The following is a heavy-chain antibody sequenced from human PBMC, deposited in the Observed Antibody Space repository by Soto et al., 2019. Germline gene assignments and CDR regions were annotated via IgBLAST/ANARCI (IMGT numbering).Heavy chain of an antibody. CDR3: ARPDGATYNFRY. CDR2: ISTTGGST. J-gene: IGHJ4*02. D-gene: IGHD1-1*01. V-gene: IGHV3-23*01. Sequence: DVQLLEPGGSLVQPGGSLRLSCAASGFTFNAYSLSWVRQAPGKGLQWVSAISTTGGSTYYADSVKGRFTISRDNSQNTLSLQMNSLRAEDTAVYYCARPDGATYNFRYWGQGTLVTVSS. CDR1: GFTFNAYS.